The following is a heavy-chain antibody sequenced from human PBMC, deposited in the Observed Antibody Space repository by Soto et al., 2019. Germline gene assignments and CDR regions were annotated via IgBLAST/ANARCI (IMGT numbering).Heavy chain of an antibody. CDR2: IIPMFDST. CDR3: ARRVVVTSVRDIAYYYYGLDV. CDR1: GGTFSSYA. Sequence: ASVKVSCKAFGGTFSSYAICWVRQAPGQGLEWMGGIIPMFDSTNYAQKLQGRVTITADESTSTAFMELSSLRSEDTAVYYCARRVVVTSVRDIAYYYYGLDVWGQGTTVTVSS. D-gene: IGHD2-21*02. V-gene: IGHV1-69*13. J-gene: IGHJ6*02.